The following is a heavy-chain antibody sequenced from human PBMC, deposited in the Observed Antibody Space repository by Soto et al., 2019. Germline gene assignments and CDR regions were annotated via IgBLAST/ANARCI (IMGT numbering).Heavy chain of an antibody. CDR3: ARERGGATATLDYYFFYMDV. J-gene: IGHJ6*03. D-gene: IGHD5-12*01. V-gene: IGHV1-2*04. CDR1: GDSFNDYY. Sequence: QVQLVQSGAEVRKPGVSVTVSCRSSGDSFNDYYIHWVRQAPGQGLEWMGWINPNSGVTKYAQKFQGWVSMTRDTSIRTVYMQLSRLRSDDTAVYYCARERGGATATLDYYFFYMDVWGTGTAVTVSS. CDR2: INPNSGVT.